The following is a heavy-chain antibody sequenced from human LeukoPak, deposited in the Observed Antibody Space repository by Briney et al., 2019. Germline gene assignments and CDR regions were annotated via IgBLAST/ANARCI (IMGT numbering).Heavy chain of an antibody. D-gene: IGHD3-10*01. J-gene: IGHJ5*02. V-gene: IGHV3-30-3*01. CDR2: ISFDGSNK. CDR1: GFTFSNYN. CDR3: ARDYYASGSYFRGPFDP. Sequence: GGSLRLSCAASGFTFSNYNMHWVRQAPGKGLEWVAFISFDGSNKYYPDSVKGRFTISRDNSKNTLYLQMNSLRPEDTAVYYCARDYYASGSYFRGPFDPWGQGTLVTVSS.